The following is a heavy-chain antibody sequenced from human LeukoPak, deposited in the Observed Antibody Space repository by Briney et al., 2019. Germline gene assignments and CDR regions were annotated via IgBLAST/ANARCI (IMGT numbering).Heavy chain of an antibody. J-gene: IGHJ4*02. Sequence: PSETLSLTCTVSGGSISSSSYYWGWIRQPPGKGLEWIGSIYYSGSTYYNPSLKSRVTISVDTSKNQFSLKLSSVTAADTAVYYCARLVGATGRDYFDYWGQGTLVTVSS. V-gene: IGHV4-39*01. CDR1: GGSISSSSYY. D-gene: IGHD1-26*01. CDR3: ARLVGATGRDYFDY. CDR2: IYYSGST.